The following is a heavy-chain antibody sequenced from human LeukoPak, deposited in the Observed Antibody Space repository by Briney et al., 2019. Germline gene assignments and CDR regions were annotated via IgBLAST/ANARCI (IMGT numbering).Heavy chain of an antibody. D-gene: IGHD4-23*01. CDR1: GFTFSSYG. CDR3: AENIGGFDY. CDR2: LSASDGST. V-gene: IGHV3-23*01. Sequence: PGGSLRLSCAASGFTFSSYGMSWVRQAPGKGLEWVSGLSASDGSTYYADSVKGRFTISRDNSKNTLYLQMNSLRAEDTAVYYCAENIGGFDYWGQGTLVTVSS. J-gene: IGHJ4*02.